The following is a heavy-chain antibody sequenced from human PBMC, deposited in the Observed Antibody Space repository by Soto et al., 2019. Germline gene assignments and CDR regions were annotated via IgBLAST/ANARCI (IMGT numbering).Heavy chain of an antibody. CDR2: IYPGDSDT. CDR1: GYSFTSYW. CDR3: ARHHGSPGSYFGMDV. J-gene: IGHJ6*02. Sequence: GESLKISCKGSGYSFTSYWINWVRQMPGKGLEWMGIIYPGDSDTRYSPSFQGQVTISADKSVSTAYLQWRSLKASDTAMYYCARHHGSPGSYFGMDVWGQGTTVTVSS. D-gene: IGHD6-13*01. V-gene: IGHV5-51*01.